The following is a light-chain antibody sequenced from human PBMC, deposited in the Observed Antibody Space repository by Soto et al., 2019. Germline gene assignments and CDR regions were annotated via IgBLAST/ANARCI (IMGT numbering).Light chain of an antibody. CDR1: QSVNNNF. CDR2: GAS. V-gene: IGKV3-20*01. Sequence: DIVLTQSPVTLSLSPGERATLSCRASQSVNNNFLAWYQQKPGQAPRLLIYGASTRATGIPDRFSGGGSGTDFNLTIRRLEPEDFAVYYCQQYGSSPEFGQGTKVEIK. CDR3: QQYGSSPE. J-gene: IGKJ1*01.